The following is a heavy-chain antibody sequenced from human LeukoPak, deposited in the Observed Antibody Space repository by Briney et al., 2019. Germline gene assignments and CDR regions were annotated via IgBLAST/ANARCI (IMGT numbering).Heavy chain of an antibody. D-gene: IGHD3-3*01. CDR1: GGSLSSGGYY. Sequence: PSQTLSLTCTVSGGSLSSGGYYWSWLRQHPGTGLEGVGYIYYSGSTYDNPSLKSRVTISVYTSKNQFSLKLSSVTAADTAVYYCARVGYNYDFWSGYSGLGLNDAFDIWGQGTMVTVSS. CDR3: ARVGYNYDFWSGYSGLGLNDAFDI. J-gene: IGHJ3*02. V-gene: IGHV4-31*03. CDR2: IYYSGST.